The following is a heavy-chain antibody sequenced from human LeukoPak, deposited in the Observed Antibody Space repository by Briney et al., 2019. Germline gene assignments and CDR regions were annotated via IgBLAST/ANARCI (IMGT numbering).Heavy chain of an antibody. CDR1: GGSISSHY. V-gene: IGHV4-59*11. CDR3: ARQWVRGSFDY. J-gene: IGHJ4*02. CDR2: IYYSGST. D-gene: IGHD3-10*01. Sequence: SETLSLTCTVSGGSISSHYWSWIRQPPGKGLEWIGYIYYSGSTNYNPYLKSRVTISVDTSKNQFSLKLSSVTAADTAVYYCARQWVRGSFDYWGQGTLVTVSS.